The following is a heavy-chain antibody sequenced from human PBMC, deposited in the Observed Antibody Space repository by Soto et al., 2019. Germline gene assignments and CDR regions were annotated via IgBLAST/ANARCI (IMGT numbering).Heavy chain of an antibody. D-gene: IGHD1-26*01. CDR3: ARGDRGAFDL. V-gene: IGHV3-74*01. CDR2: LHSDGSST. CDR1: GFTFCYYW. Sequence: EVQLLESGGGLVQPGESLRLSCTASGFTFCYYWMHWVRQAPGMGLVWVSRLHSDGSSTTYADSVKGRFTISRDNARNTLYLQMNSLRAEDTAVYYCARGDRGAFDLWGQGTVLTVSS. J-gene: IGHJ3*01.